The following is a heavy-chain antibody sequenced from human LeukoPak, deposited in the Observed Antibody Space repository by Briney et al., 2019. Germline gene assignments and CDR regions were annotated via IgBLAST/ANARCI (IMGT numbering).Heavy chain of an antibody. Sequence: ASVKVSCKGSGGTFSSYAISWVRQAPGQGLEWMGGIIPIFGTANYAQKFQGRVTITTDESTSTAYMELSSLRSEDTAVYYCARAPRYNWNYGVDAFDIWGQGTMVTVSS. CDR3: ARAPRYNWNYGVDAFDI. CDR2: IIPIFGTA. CDR1: GGTFSSYA. D-gene: IGHD1-7*01. V-gene: IGHV1-69*05. J-gene: IGHJ3*02.